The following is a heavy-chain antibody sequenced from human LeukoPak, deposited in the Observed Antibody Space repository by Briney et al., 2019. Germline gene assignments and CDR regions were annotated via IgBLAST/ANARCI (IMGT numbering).Heavy chain of an antibody. D-gene: IGHD2-2*01. CDR2: INPNSGGT. V-gene: IGHV1-2*02. CDR3: ARGGDIVVVPAALEV. CDR1: GYTFTGYY. J-gene: IGHJ6*02. Sequence: ASVKVSCKASGYTFTGYYMHRVRQAPGQGLEWMGWINPNSGGTNYAQKFQGRVTMTRDTSISTAYMELSRLRSDDTAVYYCARGGDIVVVPAALEVWGQGTTVTVSS.